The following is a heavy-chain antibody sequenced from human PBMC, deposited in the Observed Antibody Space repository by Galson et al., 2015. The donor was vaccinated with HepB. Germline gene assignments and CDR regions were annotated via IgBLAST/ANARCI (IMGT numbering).Heavy chain of an antibody. CDR1: GYTFTSYY. D-gene: IGHD1-1*01. J-gene: IGHJ6*02. CDR3: AGGGTGTTSYYYYAMDV. Sequence: SVKVSCKASGYTFTSYYMHWVRQAPGQGLEWMGIINPRGGSTSYTQKFQGRVTMTRDTSTSTVYMELSSLRSEDTAVYYCAGGGTGTTSYYYYAMDVWGQGTTVTVSS. CDR2: INPRGGST. V-gene: IGHV1-46*01.